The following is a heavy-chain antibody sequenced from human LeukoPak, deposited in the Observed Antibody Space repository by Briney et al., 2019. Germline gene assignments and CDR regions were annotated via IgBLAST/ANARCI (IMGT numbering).Heavy chain of an antibody. CDR2: IKEDGSAK. CDR3: ARERYFDY. CDR1: GFTFSDYM. V-gene: IGHV3-7*03. J-gene: IGHJ4*02. Sequence: GGSLRLSCAASGFTFSDYMMSWVRQAPGKGLEWVANIKEDGSAKFYVDSVKGRFAVSRDNAKNSLFLQMNSLRAEDTAVYYCARERYFDYWGQGTLVTVSS.